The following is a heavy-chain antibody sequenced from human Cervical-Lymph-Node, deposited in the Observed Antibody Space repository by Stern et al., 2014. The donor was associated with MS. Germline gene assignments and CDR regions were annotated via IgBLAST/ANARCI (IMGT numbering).Heavy chain of an antibody. D-gene: IGHD3-10*01. CDR3: AGGAGDNWFDP. CDR1: GG. Sequence: VQLVESGADVKKPGSSVRVSCKASGGISWLRQAPGQGLEWMGGIIPFAGTANYAQKFQGRLTIIADTSTNTNYRELSSLRPDDTAVYYWAGGAGDNWFDPWGQGTLVSVSS. CDR2: IIPFAGTA. J-gene: IGHJ5*02. V-gene: IGHV1-69*06.